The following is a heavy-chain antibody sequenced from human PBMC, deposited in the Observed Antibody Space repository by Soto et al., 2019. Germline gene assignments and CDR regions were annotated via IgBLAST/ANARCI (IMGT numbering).Heavy chain of an antibody. V-gene: IGHV1-18*01. CDR3: ARGGQWDFLSDY. Sequence: QVQLVQSGAEVKKPGASVKVSCMASGYTFTRYYINWVRQAPGQGLEWMGLVSTYNANTHYEHTLQGRVAMTTDTSTSTAYMELRSLRSDDTAVYFCARGGQWDFLSDYWGQGTLVSVSS. D-gene: IGHD1-26*01. CDR1: GYTFTRYY. CDR2: VSTYNANT. J-gene: IGHJ4*02.